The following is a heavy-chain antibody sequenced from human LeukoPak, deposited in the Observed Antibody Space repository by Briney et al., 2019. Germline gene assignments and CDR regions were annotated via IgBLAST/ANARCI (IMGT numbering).Heavy chain of an antibody. Sequence: SETLYLTCTVSGGSISSYYWSWIRQPAGKGLEWIGRIYTSGSTNYNPSLKSRVTMSVDTSKNQFSLKLTSVTAADTAVYYCARSSVYRSSWLIDYWGQGTLVTVSS. D-gene: IGHD6-13*01. V-gene: IGHV4-4*07. J-gene: IGHJ4*02. CDR3: ARSSVYRSSWLIDY. CDR2: IYTSGST. CDR1: GGSISSYY.